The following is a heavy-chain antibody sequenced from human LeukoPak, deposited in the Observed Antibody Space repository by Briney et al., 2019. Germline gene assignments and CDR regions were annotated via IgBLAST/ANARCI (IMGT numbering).Heavy chain of an antibody. CDR3: ARPGYSTSDWFDP. CDR1: GFTFSNAW. J-gene: IGHJ5*02. Sequence: GSLRLSCAASGFTFSNAWMNWVRQPPGKGLEWIGEINHSGSTNYNPSLKSRVTISVDTSKNQFSLKLSSVTAADTAVYYCARPGYSTSDWFDPWGQGTLVTVSS. CDR2: INHSGST. D-gene: IGHD6-13*01. V-gene: IGHV4-34*01.